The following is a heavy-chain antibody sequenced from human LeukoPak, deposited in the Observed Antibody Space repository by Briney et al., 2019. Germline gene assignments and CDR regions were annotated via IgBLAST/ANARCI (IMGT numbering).Heavy chain of an antibody. D-gene: IGHD2-15*01. V-gene: IGHV1-18*01. CDR3: ARALRPDCGGGSCYLRSFYYYYYGMDV. Sequence: ASVKVSCKASGYTFTSYGISWVRQAPGQGLEWMGWISAYNGNTNYAQKLQGRVTMTTDTSTSTAYMELRSLRSDDTAVYYCARALRPDCGGGSCYLRSFYYYYYGMDVWGQGTTVTVSS. CDR2: ISAYNGNT. CDR1: GYTFTSYG. J-gene: IGHJ6*02.